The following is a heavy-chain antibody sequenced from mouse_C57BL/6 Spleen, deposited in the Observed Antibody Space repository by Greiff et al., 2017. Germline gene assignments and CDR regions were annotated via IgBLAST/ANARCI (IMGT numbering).Heavy chain of an antibody. CDR2: IDPSDSET. D-gene: IGHD1-1*01. CDR3: AISTTLVADYWYFDF. Sequence: QVQLKQPGAELVRPGSSVKLSCKASGYTFTSYWMHWVKQRPTQGLEWIGNIDPSDSETHYNQKFKDKATLTIDKYSRPSYMQHSSLTSEDCAVYYCAISTTLVADYWYFDFWGTGTSVTVSS. V-gene: IGHV1-52*01. J-gene: IGHJ1*03. CDR1: GYTFTSYW.